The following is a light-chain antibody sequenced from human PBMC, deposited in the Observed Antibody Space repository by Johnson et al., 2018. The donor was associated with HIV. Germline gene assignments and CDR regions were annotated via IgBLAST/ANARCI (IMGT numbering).Light chain of an antibody. V-gene: IGLV1-51*01. CDR1: SSNIGNNY. CDR2: DNN. CDR3: GTWDTSLGAQYF. J-gene: IGLJ1*01. Sequence: QSVLTQPPSVSAAPGQKVTISCSGSSSNIGNNYVSWYQQLPGTAPKLLIYDNNKRPSGIPDRFSGYQSGTSATLRIPGLPTRHEADYYCGTWDTSLGAQYFFGSGTKFTVL.